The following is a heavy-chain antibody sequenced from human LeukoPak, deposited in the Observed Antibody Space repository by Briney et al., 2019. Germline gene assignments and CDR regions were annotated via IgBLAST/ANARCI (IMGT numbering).Heavy chain of an antibody. CDR2: IYYTGST. CDR3: ARGYSSGRIDS. Sequence: PSETLSLTCTVSGGSISNYYWSWIRQPPAKGLEWIAYIYYTGSTNYTPSLKSRVTISVDTSKNQFSLKLSSVTAADTAVYHCARGYSSGRIDSWGQGTLVTVSS. D-gene: IGHD6-19*01. J-gene: IGHJ4*02. V-gene: IGHV4-59*01. CDR1: GGSISNYY.